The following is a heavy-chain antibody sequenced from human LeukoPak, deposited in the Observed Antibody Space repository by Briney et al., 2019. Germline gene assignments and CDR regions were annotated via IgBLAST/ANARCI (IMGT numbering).Heavy chain of an antibody. Sequence: GGSLRLSCAASGFTFSDYYMSWIRQAPGKGLEWVSYISSSGSTIYYADSVKGRLTISRDNAKNSLYLQMNSLRAEDTAVYYCARAPTVVVSGGWFDPWGQGTLVTVSS. CDR1: GFTFSDYY. J-gene: IGHJ5*02. CDR2: ISSSGSTI. D-gene: IGHD3-22*01. V-gene: IGHV3-11*01. CDR3: ARAPTVVVSGGWFDP.